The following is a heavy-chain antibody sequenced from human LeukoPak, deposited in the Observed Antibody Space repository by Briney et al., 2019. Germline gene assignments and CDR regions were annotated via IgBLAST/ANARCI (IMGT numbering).Heavy chain of an antibody. CDR1: GYSFTSYW. CDR2: IYPGDSDT. CDR3: ARHGVRGQQPPGAFDI. V-gene: IGHV5-51*01. Sequence: GESLKISCKGSGYSFTSYWIGWVRQMPGKGLEWMGIIYPGDSDTRYSPSFQGQVTISADKSISTAYLQWSSLKASDTAMYYCARHGVRGQQPPGAFDIWGQGTMVTVSS. D-gene: IGHD6-13*01. J-gene: IGHJ3*02.